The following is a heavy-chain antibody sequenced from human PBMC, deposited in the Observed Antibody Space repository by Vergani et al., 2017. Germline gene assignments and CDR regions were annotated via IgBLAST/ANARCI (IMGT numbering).Heavy chain of an antibody. CDR3: AKAGTTMVRTRTDY. Sequence: EVQLLESGGGLVQPGGSLRLSCAASGFTFSSYAMSWVRQAPGKGLEWVSAISGSGGSTYYADSVKGRFTISRDNSENTLYLQMNRLRAEDTAVYYCAKAGTTMVRTRTDYWGQGTLVTVSS. CDR2: ISGSGGST. V-gene: IGHV3-23*01. J-gene: IGHJ4*02. CDR1: GFTFSSYA. D-gene: IGHD4-23*01.